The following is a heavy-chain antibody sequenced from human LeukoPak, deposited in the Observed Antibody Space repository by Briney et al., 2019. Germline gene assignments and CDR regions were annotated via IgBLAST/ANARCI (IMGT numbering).Heavy chain of an antibody. V-gene: IGHV1-46*01. J-gene: IGHJ6*04. Sequence: ASVKVPCKASGYTFTSYYMHWVRQAPGQGLEWMGIINPSGGSTSYAQKFQGRVTMTRDASTSTVYMELSSLRSEDTAVYYCARNYKVARLVGRTYYYYGMDVWGKGTTVTVSS. CDR1: GYTFTSYY. CDR2: INPSGGST. D-gene: IGHD3-10*01. CDR3: ARNYKVARLVGRTYYYYGMDV.